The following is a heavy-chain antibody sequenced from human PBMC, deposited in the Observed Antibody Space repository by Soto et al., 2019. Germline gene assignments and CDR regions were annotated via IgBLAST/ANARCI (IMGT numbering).Heavy chain of an antibody. V-gene: IGHV4-31*03. CDR1: GGSIRSGGHY. CDR2: IHYSGRT. CDR3: ARDRSGDFDS. Sequence: QVQLQESGPGLVKPSQTLSLTCSVSGGSIRSGGHYWTWIRQLPGKGLEWIGYIHYSGRTYYNPSLKSRLIISVDTSKNQFSLKLNSVTAADTAMYYCARDRSGDFDSWGQGTLVTVSS. J-gene: IGHJ4*02. D-gene: IGHD2-15*01.